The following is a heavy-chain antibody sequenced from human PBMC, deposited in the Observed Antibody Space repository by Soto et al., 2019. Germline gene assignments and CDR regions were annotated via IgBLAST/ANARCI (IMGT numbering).Heavy chain of an antibody. CDR1: GYTCTTYD. CDR3: ARGWGRWPHEKPVDY. D-gene: IGHD3-16*01. J-gene: IGHJ4*02. CDR2: VNPNSGNA. Sequence: QVQLVQSGAEVKKPGASVKVSCKASGYTCTTYDITWVRQATGQGLDRMGWVNPNSGNAGYAQHFQGRVTMTRNTGISTVYMEQSSLTSEDTAVYYCARGWGRWPHEKPVDYWGQGTLVTVSS. V-gene: IGHV1-8*01.